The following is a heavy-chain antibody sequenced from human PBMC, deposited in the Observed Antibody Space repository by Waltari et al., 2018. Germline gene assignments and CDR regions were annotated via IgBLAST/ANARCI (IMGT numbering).Heavy chain of an antibody. Sequence: QVQLQESGPGLVKPSQTLSLTCTVSGGSISSGGYYWSWIRQPPGKGLEWIGYIYCSGSTYYNPSLESRVTISVDTSKNQFSLKLSSVTAADTAVYYCARGLPSWNYGGAYDYWGQGTLVTVSS. CDR3: ARGLPSWNYGGAYDY. CDR2: IYCSGST. V-gene: IGHV4-31*03. CDR1: GGSISSGGYY. D-gene: IGHD1-7*01. J-gene: IGHJ4*02.